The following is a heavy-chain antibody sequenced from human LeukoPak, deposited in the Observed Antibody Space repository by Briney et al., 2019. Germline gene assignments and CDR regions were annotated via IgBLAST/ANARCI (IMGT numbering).Heavy chain of an antibody. Sequence: ASVKVSCKASGGTFSSYAISWVRQAPGQGLEWMGRIIPILGIANYAQKFQGRVTITADKSTSTAYMELSSLRSEDTAVYYCARGATRMLTSFLDPWGQGTLVTVS. CDR1: GGTFSSYA. V-gene: IGHV1-69*04. CDR2: IIPILGIA. CDR3: ARGATRMLTSFLDP. D-gene: IGHD3-9*01. J-gene: IGHJ5*02.